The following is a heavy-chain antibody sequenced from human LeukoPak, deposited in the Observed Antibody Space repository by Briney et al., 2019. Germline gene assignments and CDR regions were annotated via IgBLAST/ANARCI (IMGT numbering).Heavy chain of an antibody. V-gene: IGHV4-39*01. CDR3: ARQLIQPRAFDS. Sequence: SETLSLTCNVSGDSINSPHYYRAWIRQPPGKGLEWIGSIYYSGGAYSHPSLKSRATIFVDTSNNHFSLKLRSVTAADTAVYYCARQLIQPRAFDSWGQGTLVTVSS. CDR2: IYYSGGA. CDR1: GDSINSPHYY. D-gene: IGHD3-16*01. J-gene: IGHJ4*02.